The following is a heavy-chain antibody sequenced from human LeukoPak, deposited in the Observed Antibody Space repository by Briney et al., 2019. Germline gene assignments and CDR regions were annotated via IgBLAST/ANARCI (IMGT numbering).Heavy chain of an antibody. V-gene: IGHV4-59*01. Sequence: SETLSLTCTVSGGSISSSYWSWIRPPPGKGLEWIGYIYYSGSTNYNPSLKSRVTISVDTSKNQFSLKLSSVTAADTAVYYCARVAGYCSGGSCYSGAYFDYWGQGTLVTVSS. CDR2: IYYSGST. D-gene: IGHD2-15*01. J-gene: IGHJ4*02. CDR1: GGSISSSY. CDR3: ARVAGYCSGGSCYSGAYFDY.